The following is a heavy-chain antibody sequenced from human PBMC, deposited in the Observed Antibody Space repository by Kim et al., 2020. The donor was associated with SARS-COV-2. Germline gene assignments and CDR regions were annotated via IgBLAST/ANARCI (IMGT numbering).Heavy chain of an antibody. V-gene: IGHV3-33*01. Sequence: SNKYYADSVKGRFTISRDNSKNTLYLQMNSLRAEDTAVYYCASYGDYVDYWGQGTLVTVSS. CDR3: ASYGDYVDY. D-gene: IGHD4-17*01. J-gene: IGHJ4*02. CDR2: SNK.